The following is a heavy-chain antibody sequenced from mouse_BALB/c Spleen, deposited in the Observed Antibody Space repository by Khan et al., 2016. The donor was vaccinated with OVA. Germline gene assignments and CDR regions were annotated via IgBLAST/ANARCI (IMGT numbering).Heavy chain of an antibody. CDR1: GYSITSDYA. CDR3: VRGRAY. CDR2: ISYSGRT. Sequence: EVQLQESGPGLVKPSQSLSLTCTVTGYSITSDYAWNWIRQFPGNKLELMGYISYSGRTTYTPSLKSRISITRATSKNQFFLQLKSVTTKDTATYYCVRGRAYWGQGTLVTVSA. V-gene: IGHV3-2*02. J-gene: IGHJ3*01. D-gene: IGHD3-3*01.